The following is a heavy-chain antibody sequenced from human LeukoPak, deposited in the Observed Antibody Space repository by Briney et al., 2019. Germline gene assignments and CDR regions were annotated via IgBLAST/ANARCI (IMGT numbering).Heavy chain of an antibody. CDR3: AGDWAWEPGDY. Sequence: GGSLRLSCAASGFTFSSYSINWVRQAPGKGLEWVSYISVGGNYIHYADTVKGRFTISRDDAKNSLYLQMNSLTDEDTAVYYCAGDWAWEPGDYWGQGTLVTVSS. D-gene: IGHD1-26*01. J-gene: IGHJ4*02. CDR2: ISVGGNYI. V-gene: IGHV3-48*02. CDR1: GFTFSSYS.